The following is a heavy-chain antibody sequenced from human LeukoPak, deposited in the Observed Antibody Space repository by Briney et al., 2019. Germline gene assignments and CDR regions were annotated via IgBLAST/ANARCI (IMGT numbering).Heavy chain of an antibody. J-gene: IGHJ4*02. CDR1: GGSISSYY. V-gene: IGHV4-4*07. D-gene: IGHD2-15*01. CDR2: IYSSGST. CDR3: ARARGRLLLIDY. Sequence: PSETLSLTCTVSGGSISSYYWNWIRQPAGKGLEWIGRIYSSGSTDYNPSLKRRVTLSVDTSKNQSSLNLSSVTAADSAVYYCARARGRLLLIDYWGQGTLVTVSS.